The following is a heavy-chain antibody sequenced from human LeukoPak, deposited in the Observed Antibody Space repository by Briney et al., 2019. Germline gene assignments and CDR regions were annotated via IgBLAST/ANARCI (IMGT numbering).Heavy chain of an antibody. Sequence: SETLSLTCAVYGGSFSGYYWSWIRQPPGKGLEWIGYIYYSGSTNYNPSLKSRVTISVDTSKNQFSLKLSSVTAADTAVYYCARAFPGGGYGGRGYYYYMDVWGKGTTVTVSS. D-gene: IGHD4-23*01. V-gene: IGHV4-59*08. CDR1: GGSFSGYY. J-gene: IGHJ6*03. CDR2: IYYSGST. CDR3: ARAFPGGGYGGRGYYYYMDV.